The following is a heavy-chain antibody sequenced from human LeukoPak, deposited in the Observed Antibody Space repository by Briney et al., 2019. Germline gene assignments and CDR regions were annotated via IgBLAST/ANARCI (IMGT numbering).Heavy chain of an antibody. Sequence: SETLSLTCAVYGGSFSGYYWSWIRQPPGKGLEWIGEINHSGSTNYNPSLKSRVTISVDTSKNQFSLKLSSVTAADTAVYYCARVSSSGWYGGVDYWGQGTLVTVSS. CDR2: INHSGST. J-gene: IGHJ4*02. V-gene: IGHV4-34*01. CDR1: GGSFSGYY. CDR3: ARVSSSGWYGGVDY. D-gene: IGHD6-19*01.